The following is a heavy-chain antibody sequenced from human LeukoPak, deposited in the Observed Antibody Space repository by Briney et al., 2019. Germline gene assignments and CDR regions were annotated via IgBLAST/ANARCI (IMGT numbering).Heavy chain of an antibody. CDR2: INPNSGGT. J-gene: IGHJ6*03. V-gene: IGHV1-2*02. Sequence: ASVKVSCKASGYTFTGYYMHWVRQAPGQGLEWMGWINPNSGGTNYAQKFQGRVTMTRDTSISTAYMELSRLRSDDTPVYYCARAPGNYYGSGSLYYYYYMDVWGKGTTVTVSS. CDR3: ARAPGNYYGSGSLYYYYYMDV. D-gene: IGHD3-10*01. CDR1: GYTFTGYY.